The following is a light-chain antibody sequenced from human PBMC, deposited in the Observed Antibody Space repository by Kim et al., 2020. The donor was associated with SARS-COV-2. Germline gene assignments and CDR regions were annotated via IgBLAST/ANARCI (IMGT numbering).Light chain of an antibody. CDR1: QGIGTS. J-gene: IGKJ1*01. CDR2: GTS. CDR3: QQFKSFPPT. Sequence: IQLAQSPSSLSASVGDRVTITCRASQGIGTSLAWYRQRPGKAPQLLMEGTSTLESGVPSAFTGSGSGTEFILTISSLQPEDFATYYCQQFKSFPPTFGQGTKVDIK. V-gene: IGKV1-9*01.